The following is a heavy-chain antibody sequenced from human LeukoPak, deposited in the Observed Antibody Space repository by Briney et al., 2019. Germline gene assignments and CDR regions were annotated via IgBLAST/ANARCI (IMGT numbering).Heavy chain of an antibody. CDR1: GYSFTSYW. V-gene: IGHV5-51*01. J-gene: IGHJ2*01. CDR3: ARLVAVAGTEWYFDL. CDR2: IYPGDSDT. Sequence: PGESLKISCKGSGYSFTSYWIGWVRQMSGKGLGWMGIIYPGDSDTRYSPSFQGQVTISADKSISTAYLQWSSLKASDTAMYYCARLVAVAGTEWYFDLWGRGTLVTVSS. D-gene: IGHD6-19*01.